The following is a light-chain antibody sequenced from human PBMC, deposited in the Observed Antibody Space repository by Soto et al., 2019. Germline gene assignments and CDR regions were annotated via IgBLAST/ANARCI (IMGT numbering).Light chain of an antibody. CDR2: RVN. CDR3: TSYTSSGTLV. CDR1: SSDVGGYDY. J-gene: IGLJ1*01. V-gene: IGLV2-14*01. Sequence: QSALTQPASVSESPGQSITISCTGTSSDVGGYDYVSWYQHHPGKAPKLLIYRVNNWPSGVSSRFSGSKSGNTASLTISGLQAEDEADYYCTSYTSSGTLVFGSGTKVTVL.